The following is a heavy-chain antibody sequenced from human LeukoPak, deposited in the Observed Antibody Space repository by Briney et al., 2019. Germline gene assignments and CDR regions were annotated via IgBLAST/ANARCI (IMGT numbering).Heavy chain of an antibody. Sequence: GGSLRLSCAASGFTFGGSAVQWVRQASGKGLEWVGRIRNKANNYATAYAASVKGRFTISRDDSKNTAYLQMNSLKTEDTAVYYCTRQSGNSSWYDDWFDPWGQGTLDTVSS. J-gene: IGHJ5*02. D-gene: IGHD6-13*01. CDR1: GFTFGGSA. V-gene: IGHV3-73*01. CDR3: TRQSGNSSWYDDWFDP. CDR2: IRNKANNYAT.